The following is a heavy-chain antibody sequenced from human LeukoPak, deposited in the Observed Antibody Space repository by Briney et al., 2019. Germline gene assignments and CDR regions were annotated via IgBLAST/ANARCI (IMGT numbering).Heavy chain of an antibody. V-gene: IGHV3-7*01. CDR3: ARGHKPPSSVLRFLEWLPIDY. CDR1: GFTFSSYW. Sequence: GGSLRLSCAASGFTFSSYWMSWVRQAPGKGLEWVANIKQDGSEKYYVDSVKGRFTISRDNAKNSLYLQMNSLRAEDTAVYYCARGHKPPSSVLRFLEWLPIDYWGQGTLVTVSS. CDR2: IKQDGSEK. D-gene: IGHD3-3*01. J-gene: IGHJ4*02.